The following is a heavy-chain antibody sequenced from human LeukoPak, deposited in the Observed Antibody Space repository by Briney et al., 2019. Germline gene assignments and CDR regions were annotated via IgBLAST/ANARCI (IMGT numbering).Heavy chain of an antibody. J-gene: IGHJ4*02. CDR3: ARTSYDSSGYLGY. V-gene: IGHV1-69*04. CDR1: GGTFSSYA. CDR2: IIPILGIA. Sequence: GASVKVSCKASGGTFSSYAISWVRQAPGQGLEWMGRIIPILGIANYAQKFQGRVTITADKSTSTAYMELSSLRSEDTAVYYCARTSYDSSGYLGYWGQGTLVTVSS. D-gene: IGHD3-22*01.